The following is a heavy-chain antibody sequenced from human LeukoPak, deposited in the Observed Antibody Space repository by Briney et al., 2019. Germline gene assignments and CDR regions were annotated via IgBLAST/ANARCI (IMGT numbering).Heavy chain of an antibody. J-gene: IGHJ3*02. D-gene: IGHD2-2*01. CDR3: ARSGVPAAMRGSAFDI. Sequence: ASVKVSCKASGGTFSSYAISWVRQAPGQGLEWMGGIIPIFGTANYAQKFQGRVTITADESTSTAYLELSSLRSEDTAVYYGARSGVPAAMRGSAFDIWGQGTMVTVSS. CDR1: GGTFSSYA. CDR2: IIPIFGTA. V-gene: IGHV1-69*01.